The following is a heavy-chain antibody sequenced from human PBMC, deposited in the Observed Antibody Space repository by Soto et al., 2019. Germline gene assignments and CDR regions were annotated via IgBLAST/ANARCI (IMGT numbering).Heavy chain of an antibody. CDR2: ISGSGSST. D-gene: IGHD6-19*01. Sequence: PGGSLRLSCAASGFTFSSYSMNWVRQAPGKGLEWVSSISGSGSSTYYADSVKGRFTISRDNSKSTLYLQMNSLRAEDTAVYYCAKDHLAPYSSGWEIRFDPWGQGTLVPVSS. CDR1: GFTFSSYS. V-gene: IGHV3-23*01. J-gene: IGHJ5*02. CDR3: AKDHLAPYSSGWEIRFDP.